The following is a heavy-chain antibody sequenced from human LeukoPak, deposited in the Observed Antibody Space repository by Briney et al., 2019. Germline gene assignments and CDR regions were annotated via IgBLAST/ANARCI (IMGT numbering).Heavy chain of an antibody. V-gene: IGHV3-64*01. Sequence: GGSLRLSCAASGFTFSSYAMHWVRQAPGKGLEYVSAISSNGGSTYYANSVKGRFTISRDNSKNTLYLQTGSLRAEDMAVYYCARSVDTAMVSPVGYWGQGTLVTVSS. D-gene: IGHD5-18*01. CDR2: ISSNGGST. CDR3: ARSVDTAMVSPVGY. CDR1: GFTFSSYA. J-gene: IGHJ4*02.